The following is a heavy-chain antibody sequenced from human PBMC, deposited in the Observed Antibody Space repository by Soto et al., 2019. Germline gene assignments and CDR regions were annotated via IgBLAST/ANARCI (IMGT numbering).Heavy chain of an antibody. V-gene: IGHV3-33*01. J-gene: IGHJ6*02. CDR2: IWYDGSKK. CDR3: AGDASYYSLWSGYYPSRNGMDV. CDR1: GFTFSSFG. D-gene: IGHD3-3*01. Sequence: QVQVVESGGGVVQPGRSLRLSCAASGFTFSSFGMHWVRQAPGKGLEWVSLIWYDGSKKSYGDSVKGRFTISRDNSGNTVYLQMNRLRADDTGVYYGAGDASYYSLWSGYYPSRNGMDVWGQGTTVTVSS.